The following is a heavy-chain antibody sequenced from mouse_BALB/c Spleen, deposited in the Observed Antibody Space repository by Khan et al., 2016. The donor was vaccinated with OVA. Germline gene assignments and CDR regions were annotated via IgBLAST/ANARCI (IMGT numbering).Heavy chain of an antibody. CDR2: IYWDDDK. CDR1: GFSLSSSGMG. V-gene: IGHV8-12*01. CDR3: DRRPGLLHCAGDY. D-gene: IGHD2-3*01. J-gene: IGHJ4*01. Sequence: QVTLKESGPGILQPSQTLSLTCSFSGFSLSSSGMGVNWIRQPSGKGLEWLAHIYWDDDKRYNPSLKSRITISQDTSRNQVFLNITSVDTVDTAAYYGDRRPGLLHCAGDYWSQGTSVTVSS.